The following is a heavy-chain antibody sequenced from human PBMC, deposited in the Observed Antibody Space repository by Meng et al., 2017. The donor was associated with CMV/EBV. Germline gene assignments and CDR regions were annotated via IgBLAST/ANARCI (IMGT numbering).Heavy chain of an antibody. CDR2: IRYDGSNK. CDR3: AGYCSSTSCPVPYMDV. V-gene: IGHV3-30*02. CDR1: GFTFSSYG. J-gene: IGHJ6*02. Sequence: GGSLRLSCAASGFTFSSYGMHWVRQAPGKGLEWVAFIRYDGSNKYYADSVKGRFTISRDNSKNKLYLQMNSLRAEDTAVYYCAGYCSSTSCPVPYMDVWGQGTTVTVSS. D-gene: IGHD2-2*01.